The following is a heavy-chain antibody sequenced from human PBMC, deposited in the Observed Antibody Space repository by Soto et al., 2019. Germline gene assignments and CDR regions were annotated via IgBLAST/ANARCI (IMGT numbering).Heavy chain of an antibody. D-gene: IGHD3-22*01. CDR2: ISGRGDST. Sequence: GGSLRLSCAASGFTFSSYAMSWVRQAPGKGLEWVSSISGRGDSTNYADSVKGRFTISRDNSKNTLYLQINSLRAEDTAIYYCAKDWGVVVRNWFDPWGQGT. CDR1: GFTFSSYA. J-gene: IGHJ5*02. CDR3: AKDWGVVVRNWFDP. V-gene: IGHV3-23*01.